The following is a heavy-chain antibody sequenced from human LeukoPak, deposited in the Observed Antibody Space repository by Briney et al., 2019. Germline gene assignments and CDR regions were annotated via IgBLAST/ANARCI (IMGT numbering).Heavy chain of an antibody. J-gene: IGHJ4*02. CDR2: ISPTGSTT. Sequence: PGGSLRLSCAASGFSFSGHWMHWARHLPGKGLVWVSRISPTGSTTSYADSVTGRFTVSRDNAKNTLYLQVNNLRAEDTAVYYCARGPSSNWSGLDFWGQGTLLTVSS. V-gene: IGHV3-74*01. D-gene: IGHD6-13*01. CDR3: ARGPSSNWSGLDF. CDR1: GFSFSGHW.